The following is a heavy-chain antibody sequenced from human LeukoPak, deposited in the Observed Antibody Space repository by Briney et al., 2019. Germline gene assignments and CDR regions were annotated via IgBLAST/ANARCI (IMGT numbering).Heavy chain of an antibody. V-gene: IGHV1-69*05. Sequence: SVKVSCKASGGTFSSYAISWVRQAPGQGLEWVGGIIPIFGTANYAQKFQGRVTITTDESTSTAYMELSSLRSEDTAVYYCARVAIADTAMVTGYYYYMDVWGKGTTVTVSS. D-gene: IGHD5-18*01. CDR2: IIPIFGTA. J-gene: IGHJ6*03. CDR3: ARVAIADTAMVTGYYYYMDV. CDR1: GGTFSSYA.